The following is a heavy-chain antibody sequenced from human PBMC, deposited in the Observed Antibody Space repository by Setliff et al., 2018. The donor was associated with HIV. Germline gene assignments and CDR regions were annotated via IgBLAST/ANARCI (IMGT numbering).Heavy chain of an antibody. CDR2: IYSGGST. V-gene: IGHV3-53*01. CDR1: GFTVSSNY. D-gene: IGHD3-3*01. J-gene: IGHJ4*02. CDR3: ARFYDFWSGYQDY. Sequence: RASVKVSCAASGFTVSSNYMSWVRQAPGKGLEWVSVIYSGGSTYYADSVKGRFTISRDNSKNTLYLQMNSLRAEDTAVYYCARFYDFWSGYQDYWGQGTLVTVSS.